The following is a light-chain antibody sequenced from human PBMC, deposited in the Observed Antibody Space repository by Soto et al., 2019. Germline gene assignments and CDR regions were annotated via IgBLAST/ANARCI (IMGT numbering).Light chain of an antibody. V-gene: IGKV3-20*01. CDR3: QQYGNSPAIT. CDR2: AAS. CDR1: QSVSASY. J-gene: IGKJ5*01. Sequence: EIVLTKSPASLSFSPGERATLSFRAIQSVSASYLAWYQQKPGQAPRLLIYAASSRATGIPDRFSGSGSGTDFTLTVSRLEPEDLAVYYCQQYGNSPAITFGQGTRLEI.